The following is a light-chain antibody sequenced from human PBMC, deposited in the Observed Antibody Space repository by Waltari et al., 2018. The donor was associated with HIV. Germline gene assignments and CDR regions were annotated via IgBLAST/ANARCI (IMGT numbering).Light chain of an antibody. J-gene: IGLJ2*01. Sequence: QAGLTQPPSVSKALRQTATLTCTGNSNNVGNEGAAWLQQHQRHPPKLLSYRDNNRPSGVSERFSASRSGDTASLTITGLQPEDEADYYCSTWDISLSAVVFGGGTKLTVL. V-gene: IGLV10-54*04. CDR1: SNNVGNEG. CDR2: RDN. CDR3: STWDISLSAVV.